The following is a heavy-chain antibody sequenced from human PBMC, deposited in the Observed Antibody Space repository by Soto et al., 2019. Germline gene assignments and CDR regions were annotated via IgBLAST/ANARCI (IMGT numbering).Heavy chain of an antibody. CDR1: GGSISSGGYY. Sequence: KTSETLSLTCTVSGGSISSGGYYWSWIRQHPGKGLEWIGYIYYSGSTYYNPSLKSRVTISVDTSKNQFSLKLSSVTAADTAVYYCARGRGRIEARLGFLWSYFGYWGQGSLGTVSA. CDR3: ARGRGRIEARLGFLWSYFGY. D-gene: IGHD6-6*01. V-gene: IGHV4-31*03. CDR2: IYYSGST. J-gene: IGHJ4*02.